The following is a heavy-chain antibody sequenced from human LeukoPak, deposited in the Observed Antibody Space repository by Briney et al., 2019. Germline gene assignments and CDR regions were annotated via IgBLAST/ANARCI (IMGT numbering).Heavy chain of an antibody. D-gene: IGHD5-24*01. CDR1: GYTFTSYG. CDR3: ARDLVEMATIGY. V-gene: IGHV1-18*01. Sequence: ASVKVSCKASGYTFTSYGISWVRQAPGQGLEWMGWISAYNGNTNYAQKLQGRVTMTTDTSTSTAYVELRSLRSDDTAVYCCARDLVEMATIGYWGQGTLVTVSS. J-gene: IGHJ4*02. CDR2: ISAYNGNT.